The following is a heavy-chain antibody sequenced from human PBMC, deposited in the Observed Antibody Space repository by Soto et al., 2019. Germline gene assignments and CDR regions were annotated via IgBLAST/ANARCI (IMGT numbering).Heavy chain of an antibody. D-gene: IGHD3-10*01. J-gene: IGHJ4*02. CDR1: GFTFSGSA. Sequence: GGSLRLSCAASGFTFSGSAMHWVRQASGKGLEWVGRIRSKANSYATAYAASVKGRLTISRDDSKNTAYLQMNSLKTEDTAVYYCTSVDGSGSYYNDYWGQGTLVTVSS. V-gene: IGHV3-73*01. CDR2: IRSKANSYAT. CDR3: TSVDGSGSYYNDY.